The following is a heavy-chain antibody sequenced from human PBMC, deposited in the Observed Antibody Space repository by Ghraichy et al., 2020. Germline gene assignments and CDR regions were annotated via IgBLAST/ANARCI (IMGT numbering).Heavy chain of an antibody. CDR1: GFTFSSYA. D-gene: IGHD2-2*01. Sequence: GGSLRLSCAASGFTFSSYAMSWVRQAPGKGLEWVSVISGSGGSTYYADSVKGRFTISRDNSKNTLYLQMNSLRAEDTAVYYCAKHPRDCTSSCSFNWFDPWGQGTLVTVSS. CDR2: ISGSGGST. V-gene: IGHV3-23*01. J-gene: IGHJ5*02. CDR3: AKHPRDCTSSCSFNWFDP.